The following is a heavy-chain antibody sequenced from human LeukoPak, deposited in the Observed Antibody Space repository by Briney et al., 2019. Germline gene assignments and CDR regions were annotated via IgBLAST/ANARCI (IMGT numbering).Heavy chain of an antibody. J-gene: IGHJ4*02. CDR2: IESDGTST. D-gene: IGHD5-18*01. CDR1: GFTFSTYW. V-gene: IGHV3-74*01. CDR3: ARGYFHGSIDY. Sequence: GGSLRLSCAASGFTFSTYWLHWVRQAPGKGLVWVSRIESDGTSTTYADSVEGRFTISRDNAKNTLYLQMNSLRAEDTAAYYCARGYFHGSIDYWGQGTLVTVSS.